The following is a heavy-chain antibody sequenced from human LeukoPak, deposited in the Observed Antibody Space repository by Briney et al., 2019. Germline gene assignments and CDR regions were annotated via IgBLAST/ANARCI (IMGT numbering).Heavy chain of an antibody. Sequence: SETLSLTCTVSGGSISSSSYYWGWIRQPPGKGLEWIGSVSYSGSTYYNPSLKSRVTISVDTSKNQFSLKLSSVTAADTAVYYCARHYYDSSGYVDYWGQGTLVTVSS. D-gene: IGHD3-22*01. CDR1: GGSISSSSYY. CDR2: VSYSGST. V-gene: IGHV4-39*07. CDR3: ARHYYDSSGYVDY. J-gene: IGHJ4*02.